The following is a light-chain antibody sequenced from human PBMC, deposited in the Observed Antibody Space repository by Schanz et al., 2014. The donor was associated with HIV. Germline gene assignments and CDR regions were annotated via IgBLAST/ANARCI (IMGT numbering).Light chain of an antibody. CDR3: CSYAGMSTSVV. CDR2: DVN. CDR1: SSDVGGYNY. Sequence: QSVLTQPASVSGSPGQSITISCTGTSSDVGGYNYVSWYQQHPGRAPKLMIYDVNNRPSGVSNRFSGSKSGNTASLTISGLQAEDEADYYCCSYAGMSTSVVFGGGTKLTVL. V-gene: IGLV2-14*01. J-gene: IGLJ2*01.